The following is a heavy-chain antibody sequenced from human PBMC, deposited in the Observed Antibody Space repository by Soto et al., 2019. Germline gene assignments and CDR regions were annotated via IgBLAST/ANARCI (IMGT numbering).Heavy chain of an antibody. V-gene: IGHV4-30-4*01. Sequence: QVQLQESGPGLVKPSQTLSLTCTVSGGSISSGDYYWSWIRQPPGNGLGWIGYIYYSGSTYYNPSLNSRVTISVDTSNNQFSLKLSSVTAADTAVYYCARGYSISWYPFLFDYWGQGTRVTVSS. J-gene: IGHJ4*02. CDR1: GGSISSGDYY. CDR3: ARGYSISWYPFLFDY. CDR2: IYYSGST. D-gene: IGHD6-13*01.